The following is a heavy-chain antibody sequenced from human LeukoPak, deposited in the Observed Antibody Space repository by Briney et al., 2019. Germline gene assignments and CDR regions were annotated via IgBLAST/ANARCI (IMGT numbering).Heavy chain of an antibody. J-gene: IGHJ4*02. V-gene: IGHV3-30*02. Sequence: GGSLRLSCAASGFTFSSYGMYWVRQAPGKGLEWVAFIRYDGSKKYYADSVRGRFTISRDNSKNTLYLQMNSLRAEDTAVYYCAKADRPRGFDYWGQGTLVTVSS. CDR2: IRYDGSKK. CDR3: AKADRPRGFDY. CDR1: GFTFSSYG. D-gene: IGHD3-10*01.